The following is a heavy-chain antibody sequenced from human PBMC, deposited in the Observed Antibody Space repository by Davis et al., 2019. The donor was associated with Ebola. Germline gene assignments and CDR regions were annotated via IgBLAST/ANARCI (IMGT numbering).Heavy chain of an antibody. Sequence: ASVKVSCKASGYTFTGYYMHWVRQAPGQGLEWMGWINPNSGGTNYAQKFQGWVTMTRDTSISTAYMELSSLRSEDTAVYYCASWMTDLWSGKLYYYYGMDVWGQGTTVTVSS. CDR3: ASWMTDLWSGKLYYYYGMDV. D-gene: IGHD3-3*01. V-gene: IGHV1-2*04. CDR1: GYTFTGYY. J-gene: IGHJ6*02. CDR2: INPNSGGT.